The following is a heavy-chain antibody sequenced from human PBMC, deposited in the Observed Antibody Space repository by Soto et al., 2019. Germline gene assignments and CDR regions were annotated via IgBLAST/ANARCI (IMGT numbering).Heavy chain of an antibody. CDR2: INYSGST. CDR3: ANLRRDRYGSGSFYYYYYMDV. Sequence: SETLSLTCTVSGGSISSGDYYWSWIRQPPGKGLEWIGYINYSGSTNYNPSLKSRVTISVDTSKSQFSLKLSSVTAADTAVYYCANLRRDRYGSGSFYYYYYMDVWGKGTTVTVSS. CDR1: GGSISSGDYY. J-gene: IGHJ6*03. V-gene: IGHV4-61*08. D-gene: IGHD3-10*01.